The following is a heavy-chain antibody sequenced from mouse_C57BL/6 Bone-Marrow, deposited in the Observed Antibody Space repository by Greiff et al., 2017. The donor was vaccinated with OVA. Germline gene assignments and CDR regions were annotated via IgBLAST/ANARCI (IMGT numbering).Heavy chain of an antibody. V-gene: IGHV1-53*01. CDR3: ARSGYYGSIPYFDD. CDR2: INPSNGGT. Sequence: VQLQQPGTELVKPGASVKLSCKASGYTFTSYWMHWVKQRPGQGLEWIGNINPSNGGTNSNEKFKSKATLTVDKSSSTAYMQLSSLTSEDSAVYYCARSGYYGSIPYFDDWGQGTTLTVSS. CDR1: GYTFTSYW. D-gene: IGHD1-1*01. J-gene: IGHJ2*01.